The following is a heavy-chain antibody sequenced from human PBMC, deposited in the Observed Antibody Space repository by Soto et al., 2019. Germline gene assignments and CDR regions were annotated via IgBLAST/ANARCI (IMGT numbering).Heavy chain of an antibody. J-gene: IGHJ5*02. V-gene: IGHV3-23*01. CDR2: ISGSGGST. CDR3: AKDQPTTMVRGRHFAGGFDP. CDR1: GFTFSSYG. D-gene: IGHD3-10*01. Sequence: GGSLRLSCAASGFTFSSYGMSWVRQAPGKGLEWVSAISGSGGSTYYTDSVKGRFTISRDNSKNTQYLQMNSLRAEDTAVYYCAKDQPTTMVRGRHFAGGFDPWGQGTLVTVSS.